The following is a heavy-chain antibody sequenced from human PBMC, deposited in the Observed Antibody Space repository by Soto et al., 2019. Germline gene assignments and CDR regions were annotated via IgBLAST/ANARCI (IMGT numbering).Heavy chain of an antibody. CDR1: GYTFTGYY. CDR2: INPNSGGT. J-gene: IGHJ5*02. CDR3: ARGVAVAGTGMYNWFDP. Sequence: QVQLVQSGAEVKKPGASVKVSCKASGYTFTGYYMHWVRQAPGQGLEWMGWINPNSGGTNYAQKFQGWVTMPRDTSISTAYMELSRLRSDDTAVYYCARGVAVAGTGMYNWFDPWGQGTLVTVSS. D-gene: IGHD6-19*01. V-gene: IGHV1-2*04.